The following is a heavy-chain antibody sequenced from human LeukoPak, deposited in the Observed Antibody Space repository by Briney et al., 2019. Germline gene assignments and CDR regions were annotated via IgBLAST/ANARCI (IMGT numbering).Heavy chain of an antibody. CDR2: ISGSGTSAI. CDR3: ARAVKWAY. J-gene: IGHJ4*02. D-gene: IGHD1-26*01. CDR1: GFTFSTYY. Sequence: PGGSLRLSCAPSGFTFSTYYISWIRQAPGKGLKWISYISGSGTSAIYYADSVQGRFTISRDNAKNSVYLQMNNLRDEDTAVYYCARAVKWAYWGQGVLVTVSS. V-gene: IGHV3-11*04.